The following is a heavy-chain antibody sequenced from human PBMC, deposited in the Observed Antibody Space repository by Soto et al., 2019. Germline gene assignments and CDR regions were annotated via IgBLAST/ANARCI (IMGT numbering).Heavy chain of an antibody. D-gene: IGHD1-7*01. CDR2: TYYRSNWYN. CDR1: GDSLSSNSAA. Sequence: PSQTLSLTCAISGDSLSSNSAAWNWIRQSPSRGLEWLGRTYYRSNWYNDYAVSVKSRIAINPDTSKNQFSLQLNSVAPEDTAIYYCARISLTGTTRDDWGQGILVTVSS. J-gene: IGHJ4*02. V-gene: IGHV6-1*01. CDR3: ARISLTGTTRDD.